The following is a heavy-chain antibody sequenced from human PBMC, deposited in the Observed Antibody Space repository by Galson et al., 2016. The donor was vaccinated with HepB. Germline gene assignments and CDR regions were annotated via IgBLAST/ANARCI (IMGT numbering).Heavy chain of an antibody. CDR2: ISYDGSDK. CDR3: AKGRGGGYFDN. Sequence: SLRLSCAASAFTFSNYGIHWVRQAPGKGLGWVAVISYDGSDKYYADSVRGRFTIARHRSKNTVYLQMDSLRPEDTAVYYCAKGRGGGYFDNWGQGTLVTVSS. CDR1: AFTFSNYG. D-gene: IGHD3-16*01. J-gene: IGHJ4*02. V-gene: IGHV3-30*18.